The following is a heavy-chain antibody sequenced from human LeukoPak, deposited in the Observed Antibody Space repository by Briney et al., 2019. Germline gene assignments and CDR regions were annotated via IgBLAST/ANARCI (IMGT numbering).Heavy chain of an antibody. V-gene: IGHV4-61*02. CDR3: ARGERFDFWSGVGWFDP. CDR2: IYSSGST. Sequence: TLSLTCTVSGGSISSGSSYCTWIRQPAGKGLEWIGRIYSSGSTNYNPSLKSRVTISLDTSKNQFSLKLSSVTAADTAVYYCARGERFDFWSGVGWFDPWGQGTLVTVSS. CDR1: GGSISSGSSY. D-gene: IGHD3-3*01. J-gene: IGHJ5*02.